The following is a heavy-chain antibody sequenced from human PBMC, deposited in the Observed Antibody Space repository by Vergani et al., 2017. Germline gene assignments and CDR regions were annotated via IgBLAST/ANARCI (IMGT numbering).Heavy chain of an antibody. CDR2: INPSGGSP. CDR3: ARDLPIFGVVIDRDY. D-gene: IGHD3-3*01. CDR1: GYTFTSYY. V-gene: IGHV1-46*01. Sequence: QVQLVQSGAEVKKPGASVKVSCKASGYTFTSYYMHWVRQAPGQGLEWMGIINPSGGSPSYAQKFQGRVTMTRDTSTSTVYMELSSLRSEDTAVYYCARDLPIFGVVIDRDYWGQGTLVTVSS. J-gene: IGHJ4*02.